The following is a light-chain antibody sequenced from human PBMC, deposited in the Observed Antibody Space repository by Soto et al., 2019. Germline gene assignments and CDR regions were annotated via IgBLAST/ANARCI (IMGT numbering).Light chain of an antibody. CDR1: SGDIGSYNL. J-gene: IGLJ1*01. CDR2: EVN. Sequence: QSVLTQPASVSGSPGQSITISCTGNSGDIGSYNLVSWYQHHPGKAPQLLIYEVNKRPSGVSDRFSGSKSGNTASLTISGLQSEDETDYYCCSYAGSSTPFVFGTGTKVTVL. V-gene: IGLV2-23*02. CDR3: CSYAGSSTPFV.